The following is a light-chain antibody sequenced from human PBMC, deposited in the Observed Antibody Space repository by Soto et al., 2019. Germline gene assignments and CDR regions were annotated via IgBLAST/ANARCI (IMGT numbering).Light chain of an antibody. Sequence: DIQMTQSPSSLSASVGDRVTITCRASQDIRKFLAWYQQKAGKAPQVLIYGASTLQSGVPSRFSGSGSGTDFTLTISDLQPEDVATYYCQMCDSAHALTFGGGTKVEIK. J-gene: IGKJ4*01. CDR1: QDIRKF. V-gene: IGKV1-27*01. CDR3: QMCDSAHALT. CDR2: GAS.